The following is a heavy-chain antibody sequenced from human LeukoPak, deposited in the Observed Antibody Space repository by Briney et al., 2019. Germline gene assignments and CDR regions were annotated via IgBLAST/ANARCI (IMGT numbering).Heavy chain of an antibody. D-gene: IGHD1-26*01. CDR1: GFTFSNAW. Sequence: PGGSLRLSCAASGFTFSNAWMSWVRQAPGKGLEWVGRIKSKTDGGTTDYAAPVKGRFTISRDDSKNTLYLQMNSLKTEDTAVYYCTTDVMARGSDGRADYWGQGTLVTVSS. V-gene: IGHV3-15*01. J-gene: IGHJ4*02. CDR3: TTDVMARGSDGRADY. CDR2: IKSKTDGGTT.